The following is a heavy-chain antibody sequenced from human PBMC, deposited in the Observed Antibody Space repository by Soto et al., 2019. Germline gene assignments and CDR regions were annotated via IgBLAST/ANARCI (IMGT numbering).Heavy chain of an antibody. CDR1: GFTVDTYA. V-gene: IGHV3-23*01. CDR2: ISESGEGR. D-gene: IGHD7-27*01. Sequence: EVQVSESGGGLVQPGGSLRLSCAASGFTVDTYAMNWVRQAPGKGLEWVAGISESGEGRSYAGSVTGRFTLSKETSKNILYLQMSALRADDTAIYYCAKEAVDPLGIGYGMDVWGQGTKVIVSS. J-gene: IGHJ6*02. CDR3: AKEAVDPLGIGYGMDV.